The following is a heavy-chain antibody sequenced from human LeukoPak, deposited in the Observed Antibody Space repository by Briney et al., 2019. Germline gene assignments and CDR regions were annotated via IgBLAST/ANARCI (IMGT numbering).Heavy chain of an antibody. D-gene: IGHD4-11*01. Sequence: GGSLRLSCAASGFTFSSYNMNWVRQAPGKGLEWVAVISYDGSNKYYADSVKGRFTISRDNSKNTLYLQMNSLRAEDTAVYYCAKVPTRNYIRDAFDIWGQGTMVTVSS. CDR1: GFTFSSYN. CDR3: AKVPTRNYIRDAFDI. CDR2: ISYDGSNK. V-gene: IGHV3-30*18. J-gene: IGHJ3*02.